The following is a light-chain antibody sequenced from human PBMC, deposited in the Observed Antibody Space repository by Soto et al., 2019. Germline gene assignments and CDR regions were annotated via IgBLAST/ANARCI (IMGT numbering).Light chain of an antibody. CDR3: QKYDSAPWT. Sequence: DVPMTQSPSSLSASVGDRVTITCRASQGISKYLAWYQQKPGKVPRLLIYVASTLQSGVPSRFSGSGSGTDFILTISSLQPEDVATYCCQKYDSAPWTFGQGTKVEIK. CDR2: VAS. V-gene: IGKV1-27*01. J-gene: IGKJ1*01. CDR1: QGISKY.